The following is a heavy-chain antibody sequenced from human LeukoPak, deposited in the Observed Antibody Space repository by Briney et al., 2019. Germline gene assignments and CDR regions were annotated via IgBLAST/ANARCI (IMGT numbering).Heavy chain of an antibody. J-gene: IGHJ4*02. D-gene: IGHD6-13*01. Sequence: GGSLRLSCAASGSTFSSYSMNWVRQAPGKGLEWVSSISSSSSYIYYADSVKGRFTISRDNAKNSLYLQMNSLRAEDTAVYYCARDPSSPYSSSWYINRYYFDYWGQGTLVTVSS. CDR3: ARDPSSPYSSSWYINRYYFDY. V-gene: IGHV3-21*01. CDR1: GSTFSSYS. CDR2: ISSSSSYI.